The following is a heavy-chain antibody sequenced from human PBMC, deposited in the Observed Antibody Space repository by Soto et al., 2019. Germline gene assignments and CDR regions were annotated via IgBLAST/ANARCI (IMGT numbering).Heavy chain of an antibody. D-gene: IGHD3-9*01. V-gene: IGHV3-53*01. CDR2: IYSGGST. CDR3: ARGPRDILTGYYFDY. J-gene: IGHJ4*02. CDR1: GFTVSSNY. Sequence: GGSLRLSCAASGFTVSSNYMSWVRQAPGKGLEWVSVIYSGGSTYYADSVKGRFTISRDNSKNTLYLQMNSLRAEDTAVYYCARGPRDILTGYYFDYWGQGTLVTV.